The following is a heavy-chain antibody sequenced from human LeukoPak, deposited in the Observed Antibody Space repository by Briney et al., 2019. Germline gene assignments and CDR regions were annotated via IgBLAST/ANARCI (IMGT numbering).Heavy chain of an antibody. D-gene: IGHD3-3*01. CDR3: ARGSLLDYYYGMDV. Sequence: GESLKIPRKGSGYSFTSYWIAWVRQMPGKGLEWMGIINPGDSDTKYSPSFQGQLTISADKSISTVYLQWSSLKASDTAMYYCARGSLLDYYYGMDVWGQGTTVTVSS. J-gene: IGHJ6*02. CDR2: INPGDSDT. CDR1: GYSFTSYW. V-gene: IGHV5-51*01.